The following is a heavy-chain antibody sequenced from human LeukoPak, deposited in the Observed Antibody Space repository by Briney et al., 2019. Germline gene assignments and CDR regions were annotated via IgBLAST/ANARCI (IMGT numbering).Heavy chain of an antibody. V-gene: IGHV4-39*07. Sequence: SETLSLTCTVSGGSISSSSYYWSWIRQPPGKGLEWIGEINHSGSTNYNPSLKSRVTISVDTSKNQFSLKLSSVTAADTAVYYCARGRRYCSGGSCYSGILDYWGQGTLVTVSS. CDR2: INHSGST. J-gene: IGHJ4*02. CDR3: ARGRRYCSGGSCYSGILDY. D-gene: IGHD2-15*01. CDR1: GGSISSSSYY.